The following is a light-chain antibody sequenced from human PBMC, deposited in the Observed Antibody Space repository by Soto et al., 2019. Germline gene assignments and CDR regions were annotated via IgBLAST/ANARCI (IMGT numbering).Light chain of an antibody. CDR1: QGIRND. CDR2: AAS. CDR3: LQDYNYPYT. Sequence: AIQMTQSPSSLSASVGDRVTITCRASQGIRNDLGWYQQRSGKAPKLLIYAASTLQSGVPSRFSGSGSGTDFTLTISSLQPEDFATYYCLQDYNYPYTLGQGTKLEIK. V-gene: IGKV1-6*01. J-gene: IGKJ2*01.